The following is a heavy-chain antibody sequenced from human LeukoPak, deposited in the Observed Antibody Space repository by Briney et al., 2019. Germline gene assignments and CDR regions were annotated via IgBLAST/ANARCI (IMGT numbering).Heavy chain of an antibody. Sequence: GGSQRLSCAASGFTFSSYAMSWVRQAPGKGLERVSAISGSGGSTYYADSVKGRFTISRDNSKNTLYLQMNSLRAEDTAVYYCAKGDSGYDNWRRDYYYYGMDVWGQGTTVTVSS. J-gene: IGHJ6*02. V-gene: IGHV3-23*01. D-gene: IGHD5-12*01. CDR3: AKGDSGYDNWRRDYYYYGMDV. CDR1: GFTFSSYA. CDR2: ISGSGGST.